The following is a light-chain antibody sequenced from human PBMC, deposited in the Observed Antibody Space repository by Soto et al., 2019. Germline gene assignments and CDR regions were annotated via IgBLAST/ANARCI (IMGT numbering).Light chain of an antibody. J-gene: IGKJ1*01. Sequence: EIVMTQSPGTLSLSPGERATLSCRASQSIITYLAWYQQKPGQPPRLLIYGASTRATGVPGRFSGSGSGTEFTLTISSLQSEDFAVYYCQQYNDWWTFGQGTKVDI. CDR2: GAS. CDR1: QSIITY. CDR3: QQYNDWWT. V-gene: IGKV3-15*01.